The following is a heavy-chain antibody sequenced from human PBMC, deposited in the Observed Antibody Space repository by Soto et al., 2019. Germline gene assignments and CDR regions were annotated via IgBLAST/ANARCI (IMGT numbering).Heavy chain of an antibody. CDR3: ARXPGFRSDY. CDR2: ISAYNGNT. Sequence: QVQLVQSGAEVKKPGASVKVSCKASGYTFTSYGISWVRQAPGQGLEWMGWISAYNGNTNYAQKLQGRVTMTTDTCXXTXXXXXRXXXSXXTAVYYCARXPGFRSDYWGQGTLVTVSS. V-gene: IGHV1-18*01. CDR1: GYTFTSYG. J-gene: IGHJ4*02. D-gene: IGHD3-9*01.